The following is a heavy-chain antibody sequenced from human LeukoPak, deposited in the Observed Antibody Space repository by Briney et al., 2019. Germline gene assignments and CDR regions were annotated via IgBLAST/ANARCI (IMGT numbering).Heavy chain of an antibody. CDR3: ARGRIQLWLQSFDY. J-gene: IGHJ4*02. CDR1: GGSFSGYY. Sequence: SETLSLTCAVYGGSFSGYYWSWIRQPPVKGLEWIGEINHSGSTNYNPSLKSRVTISVDTSKNQFSLKLSSVTAADTAVYYCARGRIQLWLQSFDYWGQGTLVTVSS. V-gene: IGHV4-34*01. CDR2: INHSGST. D-gene: IGHD5-18*01.